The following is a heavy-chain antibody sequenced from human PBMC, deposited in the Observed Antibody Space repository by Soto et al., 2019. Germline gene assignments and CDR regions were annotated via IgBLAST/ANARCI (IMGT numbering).Heavy chain of an antibody. V-gene: IGHV3-23*01. CDR3: AKDCGNDRCRYYYYGMDV. CDR1: GFTFSSYA. Sequence: HPGGSLRLSCAASGFTFSSYAMSWVRQAPGKGLEWVSAISGSGGSTYYADSVKGRFTISRDNSKNTLYLQMNSLRAEDTAVYYCAKDCGNDRCRYYYYGMDVWGQGTTVTVSS. CDR2: ISGSGGST. J-gene: IGHJ6*02. D-gene: IGHD1-1*01.